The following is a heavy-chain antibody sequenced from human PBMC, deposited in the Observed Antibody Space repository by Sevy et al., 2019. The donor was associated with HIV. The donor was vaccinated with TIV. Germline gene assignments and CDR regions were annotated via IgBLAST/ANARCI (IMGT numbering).Heavy chain of an antibody. CDR2: ISHGGSYE. J-gene: IGHJ3*02. V-gene: IGHV3-30-3*01. CDR1: GFAFRDSA. D-gene: IGHD2-8*01. Sequence: GGSLRLSCEASGFAFRDSAIHWVRQSPGKGLEWVALISHGGSYEYYVDSVKGRFTVSSDRSKNILYLQMDSLRAEDTAVYYCARMVSAGSRWELIKENAFDIWGQGTAVTVSS. CDR3: ARMVSAGSRWELIKENAFDI.